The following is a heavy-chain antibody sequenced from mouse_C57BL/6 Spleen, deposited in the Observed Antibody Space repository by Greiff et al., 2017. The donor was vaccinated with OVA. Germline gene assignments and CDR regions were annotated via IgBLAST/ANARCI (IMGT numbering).Heavy chain of an antibody. V-gene: IGHV1-55*01. CDR1: GYTFTSYW. Sequence: QVQLQQSGAELVKPGASVEMSCKASGYTFTSYWITWVKQRPGQGLEWIGDIYPGSGSTNYNEKFKSKATLTVDTSSSTAYMQLSSLTSEDSAVYDCARELDYDGYQYYFDYWGQGTTLTVSS. J-gene: IGHJ2*01. CDR2: IYPGSGST. D-gene: IGHD2-3*01. CDR3: ARELDYDGYQYYFDY.